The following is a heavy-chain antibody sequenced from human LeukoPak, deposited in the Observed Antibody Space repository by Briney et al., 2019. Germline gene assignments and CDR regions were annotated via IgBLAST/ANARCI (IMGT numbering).Heavy chain of an antibody. J-gene: IGHJ5*02. D-gene: IGHD2-15*01. CDR3: AGGRYCSGGSCYSDWFDP. Sequence: WIRQPPGKGLEWIGSIYYSGSTYYNPSLKSRVTISVDTSKNQFSLKLSSVTPEDTAVYYCAGGRYCSGGSCYSDWFDPWGQGTLVTVSS. CDR2: IYYSGST. V-gene: IGHV4-39*01.